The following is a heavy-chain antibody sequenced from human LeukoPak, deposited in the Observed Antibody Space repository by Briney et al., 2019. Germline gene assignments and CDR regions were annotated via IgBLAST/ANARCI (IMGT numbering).Heavy chain of an antibody. D-gene: IGHD1-1*01. Sequence: GGSLRLSCAASGFTFSTYAMSWVRQAPGKGLEWVSTITDSGGSTYYADSMKGRCTISRDNSKNTLYLQMNSLRAEDTAVYYCAKGTTAPSVFIDYWGQGTLVTVSS. CDR3: AKGTTAPSVFIDY. V-gene: IGHV3-23*01. CDR2: ITDSGGST. J-gene: IGHJ4*02. CDR1: GFTFSTYA.